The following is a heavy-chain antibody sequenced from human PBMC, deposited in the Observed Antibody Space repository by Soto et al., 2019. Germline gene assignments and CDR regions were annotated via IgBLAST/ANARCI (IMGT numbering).Heavy chain of an antibody. V-gene: IGHV3-33*01. D-gene: IGHD3-16*01. Sequence: QVQLLESGGGVVQPGGSLRLSCAASGFTFSNHGMHWVRQAPGEGLEWVASIWYDGSNINYGDAVKGRFTMSRDNSKNTLYLQMSCLRAEDTAVYYCAREPSGGNDAFDIWGPGTMVTVSS. CDR2: IWYDGSNI. CDR1: GFTFSNHG. CDR3: AREPSGGNDAFDI. J-gene: IGHJ3*02.